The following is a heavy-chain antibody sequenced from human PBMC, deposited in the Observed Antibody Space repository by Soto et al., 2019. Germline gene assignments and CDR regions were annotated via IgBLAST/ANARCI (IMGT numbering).Heavy chain of an antibody. D-gene: IGHD6-6*01. CDR3: ARWEYSSSSLDY. CDR2: INHSGST. CDR1: GGSFSGYY. V-gene: IGHV4-34*01. J-gene: IGHJ4*02. Sequence: SETLSLTCAVYGGSFSGYYWSWIRQPPGKGLEWIGEINHSGSTNYNPSLKSRVTISVDTSKNQFSLKLSSVTAADTAVYYCARWEYSSSSLDYWGQGTLVTVSS.